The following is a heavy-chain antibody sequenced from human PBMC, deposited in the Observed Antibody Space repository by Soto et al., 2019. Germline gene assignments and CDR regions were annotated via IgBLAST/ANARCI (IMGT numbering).Heavy chain of an antibody. D-gene: IGHD6-13*01. CDR1: GGSFSGYY. CDR3: ARGRRRGSSSWYWF. Sequence: PSETLSLTCAVYGGSFSGYYWSWIRQPPGKGLEWIGEINHSGSTNYNPSLKSRVTISVDTSKNQFSLKLSSVTAADTAVYYCARGRRRGSSSWYWFWGQGTLVTVSS. J-gene: IGHJ4*02. V-gene: IGHV4-34*01. CDR2: INHSGST.